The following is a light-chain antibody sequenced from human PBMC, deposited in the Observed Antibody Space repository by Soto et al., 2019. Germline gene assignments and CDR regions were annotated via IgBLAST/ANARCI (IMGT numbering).Light chain of an antibody. CDR1: QSLTMW. CDR2: KTS. CDR3: PHWSAYSWS. V-gene: IGKV1-5*03. Sequence: DIHMTQSPSTLSASVGDRVTITCRASQSLTMWLAWYQQKPGKATNLLIYKTSSLESGVPSWFSGSRCGKEFTLAISSLEPDDFASYYWPHWSAYSWSFGQGTKVEGK. J-gene: IGKJ1*01.